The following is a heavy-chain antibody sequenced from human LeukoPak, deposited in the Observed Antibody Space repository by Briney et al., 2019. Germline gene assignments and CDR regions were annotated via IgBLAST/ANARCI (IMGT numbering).Heavy chain of an antibody. CDR1: GFTFSDYY. V-gene: IGHV3-11*04. CDR3: ARDPIAGELDY. J-gene: IGHJ4*02. D-gene: IGHD3-10*01. Sequence: GGSLRLSCAASGFTFSDYYMSWIRQAPGKGLEWVSYISSSGSTIYYADSVKGRFTISRDNAKNSLYLQMNGLRAEDTAVYYCARDPIAGELDYWGQGTLVTVSS. CDR2: ISSSGSTI.